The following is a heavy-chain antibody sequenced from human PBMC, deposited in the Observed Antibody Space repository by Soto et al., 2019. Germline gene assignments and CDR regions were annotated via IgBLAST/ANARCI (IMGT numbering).Heavy chain of an antibody. CDR2: IYYSGST. Sequence: SETLSLTCTVSGGSISSGGYYWSWIRQHPGKGLEWIGYIYYSGSTYYNPSLKSRVTISVDKSKNQFSLKLSSVTAADTAVYYCARGRIVVVVAATPSFWFDPWGQGTLVTVSS. CDR3: ARGRIVVVVAATPSFWFDP. CDR1: GGSISSGGYY. J-gene: IGHJ5*02. D-gene: IGHD2-15*01. V-gene: IGHV4-31*03.